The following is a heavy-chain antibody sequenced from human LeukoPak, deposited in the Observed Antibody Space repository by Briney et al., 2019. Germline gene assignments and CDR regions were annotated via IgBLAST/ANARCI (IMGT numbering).Heavy chain of an antibody. CDR1: GFTVSSNY. D-gene: IGHD5-12*01. J-gene: IGHJ4*02. CDR3: ARDLSGYVGGYFDY. CDR2: IYSGGST. V-gene: IGHV3-66*01. Sequence: GGSLRLSCAAPGFTVSSNYMSWVRQAPGKGLEWVSVIYSGGSTYYADSVKGRFTISRDNSKNTLYLQMNSLRAEDTAVYYCARDLSGYVGGYFDYWGQGTLVTVSS.